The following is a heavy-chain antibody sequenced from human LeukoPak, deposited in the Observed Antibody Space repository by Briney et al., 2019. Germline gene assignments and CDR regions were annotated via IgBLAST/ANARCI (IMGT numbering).Heavy chain of an antibody. CDR2: ISSSGNT. J-gene: IGHJ4*02. Sequence: GGSLRLSCAASGFTFGRSAMTWVRQTPGKGLDWVSSISSSGNTYYADSVKGRFTISRDNSKNMLYLQMNSLRAEDTAVYYCVKGRISEDGLDFWGQGTLVTVSS. CDR1: GFTFGRSA. V-gene: IGHV3-23*01. D-gene: IGHD6-13*01. CDR3: VKGRISEDGLDF.